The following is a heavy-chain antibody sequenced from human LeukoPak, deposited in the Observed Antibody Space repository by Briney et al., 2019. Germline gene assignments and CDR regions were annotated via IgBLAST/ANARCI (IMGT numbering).Heavy chain of an antibody. CDR3: ASYPGAQGWFVP. J-gene: IGHJ5*02. V-gene: IGHV3-11*06. Sequence: PGGSLRLSCAASGCTFSDYYMSWIRQAPGKGLEWLSSISSSSTYTNYADSVKGRFTISRDNAKKSLFLQMNSLRAGDTAVYYCASYPGAQGWFVPWLQGTLVTVSS. D-gene: IGHD1-14*01. CDR2: ISSSSTYT. CDR1: GCTFSDYY.